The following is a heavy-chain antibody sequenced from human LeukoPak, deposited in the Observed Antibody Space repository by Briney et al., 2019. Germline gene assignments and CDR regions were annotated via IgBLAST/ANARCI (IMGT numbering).Heavy chain of an antibody. CDR2: ISAYNGNT. Sequence: ASVKVSCKASGYTFTGYYMHWVRQAPGQGLEWMGWISAYNGNTNYAQKLQGRVTMTTDTSTSTAYMELRSLRSDDTAVYYCASNRNWNPTTLYAFDIWGQGTMVTVSS. CDR1: GYTFTGYY. CDR3: ASNRNWNPTTLYAFDI. V-gene: IGHV1-18*04. D-gene: IGHD1-1*01. J-gene: IGHJ3*02.